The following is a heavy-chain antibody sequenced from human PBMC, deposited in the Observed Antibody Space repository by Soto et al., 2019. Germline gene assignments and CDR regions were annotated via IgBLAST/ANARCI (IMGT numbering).Heavy chain of an antibody. J-gene: IGHJ3*02. Sequence: GGSLRLSCAASGFTFSNAWMSWVRQAPGKGLEWVGRIKSKTDGGTTDYAAPVKGRFTISRDDSKNTLYLQMNSLKTEDTAVYYCTTDRTPIIAAADTPAFDIWGQGTMVTVSS. V-gene: IGHV3-15*01. CDR1: GFTFSNAW. CDR3: TTDRTPIIAAADTPAFDI. CDR2: IKSKTDGGTT. D-gene: IGHD6-13*01.